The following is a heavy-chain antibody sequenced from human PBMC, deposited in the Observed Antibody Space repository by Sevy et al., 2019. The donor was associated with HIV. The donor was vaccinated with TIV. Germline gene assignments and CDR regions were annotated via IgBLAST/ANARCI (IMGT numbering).Heavy chain of an antibody. CDR2: FNVEDGEA. CDR3: VVLWGLDY. V-gene: IGHV1-24*01. D-gene: IGHD3-16*01. J-gene: IGHJ4*02. Sequence: ASVKVSCKVFGDSLSEISTHWVRQGPGKGIEWMGGFNVEDGEAIYAEKFQDRLTMTEDKSTDTAYMELRSLRFEDTAVYYCVVLWGLDYWGQGTLVTVSS. CDR1: GDSLSEIS.